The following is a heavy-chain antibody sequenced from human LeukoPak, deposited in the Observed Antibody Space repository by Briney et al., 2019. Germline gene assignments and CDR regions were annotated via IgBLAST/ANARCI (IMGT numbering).Heavy chain of an antibody. CDR3: ARWRYLDV. V-gene: IGHV4-59*01. CDR2: IDYSGRA. CDR1: GGSITTFY. D-gene: IGHD3-9*01. J-gene: IGHJ6*02. Sequence: SETLSLTCTVSGGSITTFYWSWVRQPPGKGLEYIGHIDYSGRAKYNPSLKSRVTISVDTSKNQFSLKLSSVTAADTAIYYCARWRYLDVWGQGTTVTVPS.